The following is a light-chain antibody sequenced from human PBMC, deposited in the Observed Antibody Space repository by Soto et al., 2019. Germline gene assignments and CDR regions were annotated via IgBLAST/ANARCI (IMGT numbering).Light chain of an antibody. V-gene: IGKV1-27*01. J-gene: IGKJ5*01. CDR3: QKYNTVPAT. CDR1: QGIGNS. Sequence: DLQMTQSPPSLSASVGDRVTITCRASQGIGNSLAWYQQKPGTVPKLLIYSASTLQSGVPSRFSDSGSGPDFTLTISSLQPEDVAAYYCQKYNTVPATFGQGTRLEIK. CDR2: SAS.